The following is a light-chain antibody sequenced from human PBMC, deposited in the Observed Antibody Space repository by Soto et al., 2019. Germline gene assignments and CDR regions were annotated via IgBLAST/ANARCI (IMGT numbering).Light chain of an antibody. Sequence: DIKMTQSPPTLSASVGDRVTITCRASQSIDSWLAWYQQKPGKAPKLLIYKTSNLESGVPSRFSGSGSGTEFSLTISSLQPDDLATYYCQQYNTFWTFGQGTKVDIK. CDR1: QSIDSW. CDR3: QQYNTFWT. CDR2: KTS. J-gene: IGKJ1*01. V-gene: IGKV1-5*03.